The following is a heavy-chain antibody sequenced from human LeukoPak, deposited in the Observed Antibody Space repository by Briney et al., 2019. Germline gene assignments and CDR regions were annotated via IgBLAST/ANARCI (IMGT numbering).Heavy chain of an antibody. J-gene: IGHJ5*02. Sequence: SETLSLTCSVSGGAISYSSYYWSWIRQHPGKGLEWIGYIYYSGNTYYNPSLKSRVTISVDTSKNQFSLKMSSVAAADTAVYYCARRDYDSGGHYGPDNWFDPWGQGIQVTVSP. CDR1: GGAISYSSYY. CDR3: ARRDYDSGGHYGPDNWFDP. V-gene: IGHV4-31*03. D-gene: IGHD3-22*01. CDR2: IYYSGNT.